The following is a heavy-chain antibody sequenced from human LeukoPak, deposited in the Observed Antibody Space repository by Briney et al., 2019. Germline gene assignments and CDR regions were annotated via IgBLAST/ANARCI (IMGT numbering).Heavy chain of an antibody. CDR2: IYYSGST. CDR1: GGSISSYY. Sequence: SETLSLTCIVSGGSISSYYWSWIRQPPRKGLEWIGYIYYSGSTNYNPSLKSRVTISVDTSKNQFSLKLSSVTAADTAVYYCARLSGYYGSGIDYWGQGTLVTVSS. D-gene: IGHD3-10*01. V-gene: IGHV4-59*01. J-gene: IGHJ4*02. CDR3: ARLSGYYGSGIDY.